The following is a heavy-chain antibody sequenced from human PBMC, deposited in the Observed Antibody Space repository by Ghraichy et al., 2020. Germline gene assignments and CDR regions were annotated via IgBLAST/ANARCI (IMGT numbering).Heavy chain of an antibody. CDR1: GYTFTSYA. D-gene: IGHD6-19*01. CDR3: ARGHVGPAVAGRPAHFED. J-gene: IGHJ4*02. V-gene: IGHV1-18*01. Sequence: ASVKVSCKASGYTFTSYAISWVRQAPGQGLEWMGRISTYHGNTNYEQKLQGRVTMTTDTSTSTAYMELRSLRSDDTAVYYCARGHVGPAVAGRPAHFEDGGQGXLXXV. CDR2: ISTYHGNT.